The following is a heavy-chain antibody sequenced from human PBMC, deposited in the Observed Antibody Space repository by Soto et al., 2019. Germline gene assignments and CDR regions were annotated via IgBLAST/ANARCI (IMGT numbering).Heavy chain of an antibody. D-gene: IGHD4-17*01. V-gene: IGHV4-31*03. CDR1: GGSISSGGYY. Sequence: QVQLQESGPGLVKPSQTLSLTCTVSGGSISSGGYYWSWIRQHPGKGLEWIGYIYYSGSTYYNPSPKSRVTISVDTSKNQFSLKLSSVTAADTAVYYCARSDDYGDYYYGMDVWGQGTTVTVSS. J-gene: IGHJ6*02. CDR3: ARSDDYGDYYYGMDV. CDR2: IYYSGST.